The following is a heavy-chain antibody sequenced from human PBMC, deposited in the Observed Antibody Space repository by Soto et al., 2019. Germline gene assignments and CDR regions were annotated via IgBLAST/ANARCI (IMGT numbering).Heavy chain of an antibody. CDR2: IKTDGTAT. J-gene: IGHJ4*02. CDR3: AKDLSWGQCDY. D-gene: IGHD3-16*01. Sequence: EVQLVESGGGLVQPGGSRRLPFAASGFTFSSYWMHWVGQDPGKGLVWVSSIKTDGTATQYADGVKGRFTVSRDNAKDTLYLQMNSLRTEDKAVYYCAKDLSWGQCDYWGQGTLVTVSS. V-gene: IGHV3-74*03. CDR1: GFTFSSYW.